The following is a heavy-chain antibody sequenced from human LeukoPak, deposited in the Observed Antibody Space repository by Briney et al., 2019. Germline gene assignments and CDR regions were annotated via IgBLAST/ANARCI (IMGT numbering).Heavy chain of an antibody. V-gene: IGHV1-69-2*01. J-gene: IGHJ6*04. D-gene: IGHD3-10*01. CDR2: VDPEDGET. CDR1: GYTFNDYY. CDR3: ATASDGFRKMDV. Sequence: ASVKISCKVSGYTFNDYYMHWVQQAPGKGLEWMGLVDPEDGETIYAEKFQGRVTITADTSTDTAYMELSSLRSEDTAVYYCATASDGFRKMDVWGKGTTVTVSS.